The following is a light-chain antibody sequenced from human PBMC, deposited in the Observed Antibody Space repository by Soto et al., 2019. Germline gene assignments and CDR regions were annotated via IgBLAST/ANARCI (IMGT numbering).Light chain of an antibody. Sequence: EIVLTQSPATLSLSPGERATLSCRASQSVSRHLAWYQQKPGQAPRLLIYDASNRANGIPARFSGSGSGTDFTLTISSLEPEDFAVYYCQQRNNWPPVTFGGGTKVDIK. CDR2: DAS. V-gene: IGKV3-11*01. J-gene: IGKJ4*01. CDR3: QQRNNWPPVT. CDR1: QSVSRH.